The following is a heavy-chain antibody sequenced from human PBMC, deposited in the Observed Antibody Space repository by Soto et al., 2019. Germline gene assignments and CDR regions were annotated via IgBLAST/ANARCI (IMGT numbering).Heavy chain of an antibody. J-gene: IGHJ4*02. CDR3: AKDLVGSNADYYDY. CDR1: GFTFSDYY. CDR2: ISSRGSTI. V-gene: IGHV3-11*01. D-gene: IGHD2-15*01. Sequence: PGGSLRLSCAASGFTFSDYYMSWIRQAPGKGLEWVSHISSRGSTIYHADSVKGRFTISRENSKNTLYLQMNSLRAEDAAVYYCAKDLVGSNADYYDYWGQGTLVTVSS.